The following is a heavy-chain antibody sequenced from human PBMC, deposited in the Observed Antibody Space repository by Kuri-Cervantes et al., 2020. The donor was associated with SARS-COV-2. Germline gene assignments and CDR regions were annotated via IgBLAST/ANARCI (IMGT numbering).Heavy chain of an antibody. V-gene: IGHV3-74*01. CDR1: GFTFSNHW. D-gene: IGHD4-23*01. CDR3: TSRGAVVNGIYYNGDV. CDR2: INTDGTTT. Sequence: GGSLRLSCAASGFTFSNHWMHWVRQAPGKGLVWVSSINTDGTTTNYADSVKGRFTISRENAKNRLYLQMNSLRVDDTAMYYCTSRGAVVNGIYYNGDVWGKGTTVTVSS. J-gene: IGHJ6*03.